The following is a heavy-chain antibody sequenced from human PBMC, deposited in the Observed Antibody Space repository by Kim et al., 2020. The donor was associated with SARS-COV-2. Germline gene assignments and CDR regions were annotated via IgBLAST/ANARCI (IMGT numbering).Heavy chain of an antibody. D-gene: IGHD1-1*01. V-gene: IGHV3-48*02. J-gene: IGHJ6*02. CDR2: ISSTSSII. Sequence: GGSLRLSCAASGFTFSNYMMNWVRQAPGKGLEWVSYISSTSSIIYFADSEKGRFTISRDNVKNSVYLQMNSLRDDDTAVYYCARDTGRTGYYHGMDLSGQGTTVTVSS. CDR3: ARDTGRTGYYHGMDL. CDR1: GFTFSNYM.